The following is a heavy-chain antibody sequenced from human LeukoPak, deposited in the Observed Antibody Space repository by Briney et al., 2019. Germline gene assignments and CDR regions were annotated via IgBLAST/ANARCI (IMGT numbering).Heavy chain of an antibody. CDR1: GESFRGYY. CDR3: ARHPGNGVAAAVHDY. D-gene: IGHD6-13*01. Sequence: PSETLSLTCAVYGESFRGYYWTWIRQTPGKGLEWIGEIDHIGRTTYNPSPKSRVTISVDTSKNQFSLKLSSVTAADTAVYYCARHPGNGVAAAVHDYWGRGTLVTVSS. V-gene: IGHV4-34*01. CDR2: IDHIGRT. J-gene: IGHJ4*02.